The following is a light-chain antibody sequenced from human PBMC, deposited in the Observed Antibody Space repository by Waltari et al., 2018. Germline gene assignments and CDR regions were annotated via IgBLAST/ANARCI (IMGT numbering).Light chain of an antibody. CDR2: LGS. CDR3: MQSRQAPWT. V-gene: IGKV2-28*01. Sequence: LGLLNSNGHDQVEWYLRRPGQSPQLLIYLGSYRASGVPDRFSGSGSCTDFTLKISRVETEDVGIYYCMQSRQAPWTFGQGTTVEIK. J-gene: IGKJ1*01. CDR1: LGLLNSNGHDQ.